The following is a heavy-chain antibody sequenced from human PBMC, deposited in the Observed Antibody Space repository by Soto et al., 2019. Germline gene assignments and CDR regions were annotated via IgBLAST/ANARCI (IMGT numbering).Heavy chain of an antibody. CDR2: IYYSGST. CDR1: GGSISSYY. CDR3: ARGSEQWLKQYYFDY. Sequence: PSETLSLTCTVSGGSISSYYWSWIRQPPGKGLEWIGYIYYSGSTNYNPSLKSRVTISVDTSKNQFSLKLSSVTAADTAVYYCARGSEQWLKQYYFDYWGQGTLVTVSS. V-gene: IGHV4-59*08. D-gene: IGHD6-19*01. J-gene: IGHJ4*02.